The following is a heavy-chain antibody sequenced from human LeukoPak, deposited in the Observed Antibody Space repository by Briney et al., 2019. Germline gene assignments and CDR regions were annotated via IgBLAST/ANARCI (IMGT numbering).Heavy chain of an antibody. CDR1: GYTFTIYG. V-gene: IGHV1-18*01. Sequence: AAVKVSFKASGYTFTIYGISWVRQAPGQGLGWMGWISAYNGNTNYTQKLQGRVTMTTDTSTSTAYMELRSLRSDDTAVYYCVSTPGYSSSWYTYFQHWGQGTLVTVSS. J-gene: IGHJ1*01. D-gene: IGHD6-13*01. CDR3: VSTPGYSSSWYTYFQH. CDR2: ISAYNGNT.